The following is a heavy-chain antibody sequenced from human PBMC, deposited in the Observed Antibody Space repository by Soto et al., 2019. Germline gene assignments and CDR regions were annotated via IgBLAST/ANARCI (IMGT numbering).Heavy chain of an antibody. Sequence: PGGSLRLSGAASGFTFSNYWMHWVRQGPGRGLVWVSLNNSDGSSTGYADSVKGRFSSVRDNAKNTLYLQMTSLRAEDTAVYYCARDVTDWSGSYPHHWGQG. CDR2: NNSDGSST. CDR1: GFTFSNYW. D-gene: IGHD1-26*01. V-gene: IGHV3-74*01. CDR3: ARDVTDWSGSYPHH. J-gene: IGHJ1*01.